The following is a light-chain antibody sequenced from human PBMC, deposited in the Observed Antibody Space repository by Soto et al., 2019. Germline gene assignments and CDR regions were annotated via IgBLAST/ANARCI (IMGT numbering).Light chain of an antibody. CDR2: GAS. J-gene: IGKJ4*01. V-gene: IGKV3-20*01. CDR3: QQYGSLPQLT. CDR1: QSVSSSY. Sequence: EIVLTQSPGTLSLSPGERATLSCRASQSVSSSYLAWYQQKPGQAPRLLIYGASSRATGIPDRFSGSGSGTDFTLTISRLEPEDFAVYYCQQYGSLPQLTFGGGTKVDIK.